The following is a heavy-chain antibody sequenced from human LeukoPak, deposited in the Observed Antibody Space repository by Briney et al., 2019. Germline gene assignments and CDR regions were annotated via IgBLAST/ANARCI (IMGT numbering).Heavy chain of an antibody. CDR2: ISGSGAST. CDR1: GFTFSSYA. J-gene: IGHJ4*02. CDR3: AKDNRRAHYFDY. Sequence: GGSLRLSCAASGFTFSSYAMTWVRQAPGKGLEWVSIISGSGASTYYADSVKGRFTISRDNSKNTLYLQMNSLRAEDTAVYYCAKDNRRAHYFDYWGQGTLVTVSS. V-gene: IGHV3-23*01.